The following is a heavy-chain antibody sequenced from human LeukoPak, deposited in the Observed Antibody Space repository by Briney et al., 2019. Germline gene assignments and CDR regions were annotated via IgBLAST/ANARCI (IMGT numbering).Heavy chain of an antibody. CDR1: GFTFSSYA. V-gene: IGHV3-23*01. CDR2: ISGSGGST. J-gene: IGHJ4*02. Sequence: GGSQRLSCAASGFTFSSYAMSWVRQAPGKGLEWVSAISGSGGSTYYADSVKGRFTISRDNSKNTLYLQMNSLRAEDTAVYYCAKDRRVVVPAAIWYFDYWGQGTLVTVSS. CDR3: AKDRRVVVPAAIWYFDY. D-gene: IGHD2-2*01.